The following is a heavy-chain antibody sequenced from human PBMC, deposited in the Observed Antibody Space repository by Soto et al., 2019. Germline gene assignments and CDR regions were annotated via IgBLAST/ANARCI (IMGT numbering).Heavy chain of an antibody. CDR2: ISSSSSYI. J-gene: IGHJ4*02. D-gene: IGHD1-26*01. Sequence: GGLLRLSCAASGFTFSSYSMNWVRQAPGKGLEWVSSISSSSSYIYYADSVKGRFTISRDNAKNSLYLQMNSLRAEDTAVYYCARRRRSGSSTAWIDYWGQGTLVTVSS. CDR1: GFTFSSYS. V-gene: IGHV3-21*01. CDR3: ARRRRSGSSTAWIDY.